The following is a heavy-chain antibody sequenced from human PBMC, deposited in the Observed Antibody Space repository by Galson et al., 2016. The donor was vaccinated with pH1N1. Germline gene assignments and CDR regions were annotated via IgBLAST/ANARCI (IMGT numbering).Heavy chain of an antibody. Sequence: SLRLSCAASGFTFTNHWMSWVRQAPGKGLEWVANVKGDGSERYYVDSVKGRFTISRDNSRNTLYLQMTSLRAEDTAVYYCARDRPQMLLRYFEWLLGDAMDVWGQGTTVTVSS. J-gene: IGHJ6*02. CDR1: GFTFTNHW. CDR2: VKGDGSER. D-gene: IGHD3-9*01. V-gene: IGHV3-7*01. CDR3: ARDRPQMLLRYFEWLLGDAMDV.